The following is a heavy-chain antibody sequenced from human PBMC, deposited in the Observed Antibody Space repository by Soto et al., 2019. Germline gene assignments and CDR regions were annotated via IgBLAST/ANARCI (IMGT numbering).Heavy chain of an antibody. CDR1: GFTFNTYA. CDR2: ISASGVST. CDR3: TKARESSGSYRPFDY. J-gene: IGHJ4*02. Sequence: GGSLRLSCAASGFTFNTYAMSWGRQAPGEGLEWVSAISASGVSTNYADSVKGRYTISRNNYKNTQYLQMSSLSAEDTAEYYCTKARESSGSYRPFDYWGQGTLVTVSS. D-gene: IGHD3-22*01. V-gene: IGHV3-23*01.